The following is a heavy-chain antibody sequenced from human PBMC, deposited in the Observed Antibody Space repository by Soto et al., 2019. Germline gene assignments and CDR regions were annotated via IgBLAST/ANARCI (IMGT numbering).Heavy chain of an antibody. J-gene: IGHJ4*02. V-gene: IGHV3-7*01. CDR3: ATSMAAPGNY. CDR1: GFTFSSSW. CDR2: IKQDGSAK. D-gene: IGHD6-6*01. Sequence: GGSLRLSCAASGFTFSSSWMSWVRQAPGKGLEWVANIKQDGSAKYYVDSVKGRFTISRDNAKNLLFLQVNSLRAEDTAIYYCATSMAAPGNYWGQGTLVTVSS.